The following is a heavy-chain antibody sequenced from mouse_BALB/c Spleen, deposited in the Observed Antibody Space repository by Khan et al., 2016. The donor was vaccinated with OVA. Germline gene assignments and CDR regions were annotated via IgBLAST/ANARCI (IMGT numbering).Heavy chain of an antibody. CDR3: ARDYGRSFWFAY. Sequence: VRLQQSGPELVKPGASVKISCQASAYSFTNYIIHWVKQKPGQGLEWIGYINPYNDGAKYNEKFKGKATLTSDKSSSTAYMELSGLTSEDSAVYYCARDYGRSFWFAYWGQGTLVTVSA. CDR2: INPYNDGA. V-gene: IGHV1S136*01. CDR1: AYSFTNYI. D-gene: IGHD1-1*01. J-gene: IGHJ3*01.